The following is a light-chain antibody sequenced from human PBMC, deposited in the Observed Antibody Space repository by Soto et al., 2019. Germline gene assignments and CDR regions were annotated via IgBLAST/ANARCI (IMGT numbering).Light chain of an antibody. CDR2: DAS. Sequence: DIQMTQSPSTLSASVGDRVTITCRASQSISSWLAWYQQTAGKAPKLLIYDASSLESGVPSRFTGSASGTEFTLTISSLQPDDFATYYCQQYNSFPYTFGQGTKLETK. V-gene: IGKV1-5*01. J-gene: IGKJ2*01. CDR3: QQYNSFPYT. CDR1: QSISSW.